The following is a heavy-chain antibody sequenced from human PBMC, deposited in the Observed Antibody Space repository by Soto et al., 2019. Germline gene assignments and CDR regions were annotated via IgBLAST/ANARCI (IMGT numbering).Heavy chain of an antibody. V-gene: IGHV4-59*01. CDR3: ARRYGGNFDY. Sequence: ETLSLTCTVSGGSISSYYWSWIRQPPGKGLEWIGYIYYSGSTNYNPSLNSRVTISVDTSKNQFSLKLSSVTAADTAVYYCARRYGGNFDYWGQGTLVTVSS. CDR1: GGSISSYY. D-gene: IGHD1-26*01. CDR2: IYYSGST. J-gene: IGHJ4*02.